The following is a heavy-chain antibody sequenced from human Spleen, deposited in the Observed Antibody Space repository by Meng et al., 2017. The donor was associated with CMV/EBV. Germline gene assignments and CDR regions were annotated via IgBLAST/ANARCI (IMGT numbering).Heavy chain of an antibody. J-gene: IGHJ1*01. CDR2: IRGKAFGGTT. CDR1: GFNFGDYA. CDR3: TRTFDRGAYYPGYFHH. Sequence: GESLKISCTGSGFNFGDYALTWVRQAPGKGLEWVGFIRGKAFGGTTVYATSVEGRFTISRDDSKSIAYLQMNSLKTEDTAVYYCTRTFDRGAYYPGYFHHWGQGTLVTVSS. V-gene: IGHV3-49*04. D-gene: IGHD3-22*01.